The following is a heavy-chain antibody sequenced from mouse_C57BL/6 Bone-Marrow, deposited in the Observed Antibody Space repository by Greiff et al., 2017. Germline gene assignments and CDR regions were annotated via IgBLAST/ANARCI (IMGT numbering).Heavy chain of an antibody. D-gene: IGHD1-1*01. V-gene: IGHV1-22*01. CDR1: GYTFTDYN. CDR2: INPNNGCT. J-gene: IGHJ1*03. Sequence: VQLQQSGPELVKPGASVKMSCKASGYTFTDYNMHWVKQSHGKSLEWIGNINPNNGCTRYNQKFKGKAPLTVNKYSSTAYMELRSLNSEDSAVYYCARERYYYDNSFYWYFDVWGTGTTVTVSS. CDR3: ARERYYYDNSFYWYFDV.